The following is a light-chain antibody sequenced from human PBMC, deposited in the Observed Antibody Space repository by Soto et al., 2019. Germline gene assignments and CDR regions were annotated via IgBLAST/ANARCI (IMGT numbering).Light chain of an antibody. CDR2: AAS. J-gene: IGKJ4*01. CDR3: QQSYSTLALT. CDR1: QSISSY. Sequence: DIQMTQSPSSLSASVGDRVTITCRASQSISSYLNWYQQXPGKAPXLXXYAASSLQSGVPSRFSGSGSGTDFTLTISSLQPEDFANYYGQQSYSTLALTFGGGTKVDIK. V-gene: IGKV1-39*01.